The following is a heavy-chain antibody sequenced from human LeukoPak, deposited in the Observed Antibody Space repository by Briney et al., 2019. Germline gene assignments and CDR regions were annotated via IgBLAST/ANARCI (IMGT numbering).Heavy chain of an antibody. D-gene: IGHD3-10*01. CDR1: GFTFSTYA. Sequence: GGSLRLSCAASGFTFSTYAMHWVRQAPGKGLEWVALISYDGSNKYYADSVKGRFTISRDNSKNTLYLQMNSLRVEDTAVYYCARDQAYYYGSGSPPGYFDYWGQGTPVTVSS. V-gene: IGHV3-30-3*01. CDR3: ARDQAYYYGSGSPPGYFDY. CDR2: ISYDGSNK. J-gene: IGHJ4*02.